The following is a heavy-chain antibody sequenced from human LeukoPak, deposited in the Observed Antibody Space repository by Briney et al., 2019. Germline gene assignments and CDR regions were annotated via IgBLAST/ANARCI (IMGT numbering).Heavy chain of an antibody. J-gene: IGHJ2*01. D-gene: IGHD2-2*01. CDR3: VRHEAPTRYFDL. CDR1: GYSFTNYW. Sequence: GESLKISCKGSGYSFTNYWIGWVRQMPGKGLEYMCLIHPADSDTRYSPSFQGQVTISADKSISTAYLQWSSLKASDTAMYYCVRHEAPTRYFDLWGRGTLVTVSS. CDR2: IHPADSDT. V-gene: IGHV5-51*01.